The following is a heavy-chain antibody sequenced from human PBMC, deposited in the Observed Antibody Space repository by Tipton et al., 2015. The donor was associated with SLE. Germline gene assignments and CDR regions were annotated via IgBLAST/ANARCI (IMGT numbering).Heavy chain of an antibody. Sequence: QLVQSGAEVKKPGASVKVSCKASGYTFTSYDINWVRQATGQGLEWMGWMNPNSGNTGYAQKFQGRVTMTRNTSISTAYMELSSLRSEDTAGYYCAAGAVVPTAFDYWGQGTLVTVSS. CDR1: GYTFTSYD. CDR2: MNPNSGNT. V-gene: IGHV1-8*01. CDR3: AAGAVVPTAFDY. J-gene: IGHJ4*02. D-gene: IGHD4-23*01.